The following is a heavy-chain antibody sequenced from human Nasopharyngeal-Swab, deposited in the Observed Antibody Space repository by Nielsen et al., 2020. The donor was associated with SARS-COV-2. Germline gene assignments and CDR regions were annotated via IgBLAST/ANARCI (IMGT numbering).Heavy chain of an antibody. CDR3: ARTMVVVRYYYYYMDV. CDR1: GGSFSGYY. J-gene: IGHJ6*03. V-gene: IGHV4-34*01. D-gene: IGHD2-21*01. CDR2: INHSGST. Sequence: SETLSLTCAVYGGSFSGYYWSWIRQPPGKGLKWIGEINHSGSTNYNPSLKSRVTISVDTSKNQFSLKLSSVTAADTAVYYCARTMVVVRYYYYYMDVWGKGATVTVSS.